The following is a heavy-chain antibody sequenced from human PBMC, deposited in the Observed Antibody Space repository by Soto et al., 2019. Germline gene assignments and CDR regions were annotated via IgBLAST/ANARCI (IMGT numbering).Heavy chain of an antibody. CDR1: GYTFTTYA. CDR2: INGGNADT. D-gene: IGHD3-10*01. J-gene: IGHJ4*02. V-gene: IGHV1-3*01. Sequence: QVQLVQSGAEVKKPGASVKVFCRASGYTFTTYAMHWVRQAPGQRLEWMGWINGGNADTKYSQKFQGRVSITRDTSASTVYMELSSLTSEATAVYYCARGRVVRGVTTSVPHDYWGQGTLVTVSS. CDR3: ARGRVVRGVTTSVPHDY.